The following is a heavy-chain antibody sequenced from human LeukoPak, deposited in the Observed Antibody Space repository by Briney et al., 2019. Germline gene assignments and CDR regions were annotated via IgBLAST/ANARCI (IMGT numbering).Heavy chain of an antibody. V-gene: IGHV1-2*02. CDR1: GYTFTGYY. CDR3: ARGTGARYYSSSWYGSGWFDP. J-gene: IGHJ5*02. CDR2: INPNSGGT. D-gene: IGHD6-13*01. Sequence: ASVKVSCKASGYTFTGYYMHRVRQAPGQGLEWMGWINPNSGGTNYAQKFQGRVTMTRDTSIGTAYMELSRLRSDDTAVYYCARGTGARYYSSSWYGSGWFDPWGQGTLVTVSS.